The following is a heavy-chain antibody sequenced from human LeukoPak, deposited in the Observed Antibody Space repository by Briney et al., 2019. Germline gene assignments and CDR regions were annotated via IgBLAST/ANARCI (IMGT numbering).Heavy chain of an antibody. Sequence: PSETLSLTCAVYGGSFSGYYWSWIRQPPGKGLEWIGEINHSGSTNYNPSLKSRVTISVDTSKNQFSLKLSSVTAADTAVYYCARGLGITIFGVVSSFRFDPWGQGTLVTVSS. CDR3: ARGLGITIFGVVSSFRFDP. CDR2: INHSGST. CDR1: GGSFSGYY. J-gene: IGHJ5*02. D-gene: IGHD3-3*01. V-gene: IGHV4-34*01.